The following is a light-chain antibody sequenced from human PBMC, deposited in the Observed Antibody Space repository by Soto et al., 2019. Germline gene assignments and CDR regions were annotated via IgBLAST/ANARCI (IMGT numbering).Light chain of an antibody. CDR1: QSLLHGRGSNH. CDR2: LGS. J-gene: IGKJ2*01. CDR3: MQALQTPLT. Sequence: EIVMTQSPLSLPVTPGERASISCRSSQSLLHGRGSNHLDWYVQKPGRSPQLLIYLGSNRASGVPYRFSGSGSCTDFTLQISRVEAGDVGVYYCMQALQTPLTFGQGTKLEIK. V-gene: IGKV2-28*01.